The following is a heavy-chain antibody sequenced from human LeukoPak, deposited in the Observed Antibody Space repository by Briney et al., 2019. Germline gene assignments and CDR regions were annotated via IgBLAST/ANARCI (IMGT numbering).Heavy chain of an antibody. D-gene: IGHD5-12*01. Sequence: ASVKVSCKASGYTFTSYGISWVRQAPGQELEWMGWISAYNGNTNYAQKLQGRVTMTTDTSTSTAYMELRSLRSDDTAVYYCARVNGYDSYNWFDPWGQGTLVTVSS. CDR1: GYTFTSYG. V-gene: IGHV1-18*04. CDR3: ARVNGYDSYNWFDP. J-gene: IGHJ5*02. CDR2: ISAYNGNT.